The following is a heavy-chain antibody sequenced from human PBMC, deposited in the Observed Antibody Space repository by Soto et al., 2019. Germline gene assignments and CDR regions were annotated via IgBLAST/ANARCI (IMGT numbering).Heavy chain of an antibody. CDR3: ARDKITGLFDY. CDR1: GGSFSGYY. V-gene: IGHV4-34*01. D-gene: IGHD2-8*02. J-gene: IGHJ4*02. CDR2: INHSGST. Sequence: SETLSLTCAVYGGSFSGYYWTWIRQPPGTGLEWIGEINHSGSTNYNPSLKSRVTISVDTSKNQFFLKLTSVTAAVTAVYYCARDKITGLFDYWGQGTLVTVSS.